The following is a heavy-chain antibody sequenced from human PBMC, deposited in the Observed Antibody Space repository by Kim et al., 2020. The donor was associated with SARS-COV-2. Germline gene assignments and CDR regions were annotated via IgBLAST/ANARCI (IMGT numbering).Heavy chain of an antibody. V-gene: IGHV3-23*01. CDR3: ARDRSGWYYFDY. CDR1: GFTFSSYA. Sequence: GGSLRLSCAASGFTFSSYAMSWVRQAPGKGLEWVSTVSGSGGSTYYAGSVKDRFTISRDISKNTLYLQLTGLRAEDAAVYYCARDRSGWYYFDYWGQGTL. CDR2: VSGSGGST. J-gene: IGHJ4*02. D-gene: IGHD6-19*01.